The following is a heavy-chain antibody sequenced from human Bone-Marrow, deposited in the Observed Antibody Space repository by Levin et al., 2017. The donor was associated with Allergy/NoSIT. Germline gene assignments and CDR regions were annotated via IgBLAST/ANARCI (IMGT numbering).Heavy chain of an antibody. Sequence: SETLSLTCTVSNGSIGSGYYWGWIRQPPGKGLEWIASMFHNGKTYYNPALQRLVSMAIDTSKQHFFLRLTLVTAAETAVCYGARTDTVMTHEYWGLGSPVTDSS. CDR3: ARTDTVMTHEY. CDR2: MFHNGKT. J-gene: IGHJ4*01. D-gene: IGHD4-17*01. CDR1: NGSIGSGYY. V-gene: IGHV4-38-2*02.